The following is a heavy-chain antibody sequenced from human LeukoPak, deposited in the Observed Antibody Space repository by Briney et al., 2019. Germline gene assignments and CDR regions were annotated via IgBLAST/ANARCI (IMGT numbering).Heavy chain of an antibody. J-gene: IGHJ6*02. D-gene: IGHD4-17*01. V-gene: IGHV3-23*01. CDR3: AKDHMTRYDYGDSFNYYHGMDV. CDR1: GFTFSSYA. Sequence: PGGSLRLSCAASGFTFSSYAMSWVRQAPGKGLEWVSAISNSGGSTYYADSVKGRFTISRDNSKNTLYLQMNSLRAEDTAVYYCAKDHMTRYDYGDSFNYYHGMDVWGQGTTVTVSS. CDR2: ISNSGGST.